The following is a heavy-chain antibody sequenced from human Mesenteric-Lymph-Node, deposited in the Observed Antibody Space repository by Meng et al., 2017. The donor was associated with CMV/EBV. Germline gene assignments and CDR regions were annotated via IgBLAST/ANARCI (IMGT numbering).Heavy chain of an antibody. J-gene: IGHJ4*02. CDR2: IRSKAYGGTT. V-gene: IGHV3-49*04. Sequence: GGSLRLSCTASGFTFGDYAMSWVRQAPGKGLEWVGFIRSKAYGGTTEYAASVKGRFTISRDDSKSIAYLQMNSLKTEDTAVYYCTRGHGARSLEGYYWGQGTLVTVSS. CDR1: GFTFGDYA. D-gene: IGHD4/OR15-4a*01. CDR3: TRGHGARSLEGYY.